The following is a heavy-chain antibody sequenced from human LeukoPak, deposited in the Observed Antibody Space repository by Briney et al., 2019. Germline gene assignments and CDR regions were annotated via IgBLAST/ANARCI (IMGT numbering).Heavy chain of an antibody. V-gene: IGHV1-2*02. Sequence: GASVKVSCKASGYTFTGYYMHWVRQAPGQGLEWMGWINPNSGGTNYAQKFRGRVTMTRDTSISTAYMELSRLRSDDTAVYYCARDDDYYDSSGYYNYWGQGTLVTVSS. CDR1: GYTFTGYY. J-gene: IGHJ4*02. CDR2: INPNSGGT. CDR3: ARDDDYYDSSGYYNY. D-gene: IGHD3-22*01.